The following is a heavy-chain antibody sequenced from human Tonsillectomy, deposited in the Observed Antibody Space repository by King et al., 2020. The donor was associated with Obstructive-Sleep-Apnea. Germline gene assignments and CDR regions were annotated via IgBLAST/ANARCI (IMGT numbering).Heavy chain of an antibody. Sequence: QLQESGPGLVKPSETLVLNCTVSGGSISSYYWSWIRQPPGKGLEYIGYIYYSRSTNYNPTLKSRITISVDTYKNQYSLNLSSVNAADTAVYYCARHLFSSGYSGAFDIWGKRTMVTVSS. CDR1: GGSISSYY. D-gene: IGHD3-22*01. CDR3: ARHLFSSGYSGAFDI. CDR2: IYYSRST. V-gene: IGHV4-59*08. J-gene: IGHJ3*02.